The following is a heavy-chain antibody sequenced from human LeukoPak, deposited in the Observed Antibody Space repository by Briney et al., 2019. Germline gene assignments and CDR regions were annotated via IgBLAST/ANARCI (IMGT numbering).Heavy chain of an antibody. J-gene: IGHJ4*02. CDR3: AKDRVGAILYFDY. V-gene: IGHV3-53*01. CDR1: GFTVSSNY. D-gene: IGHD1-26*01. Sequence: GGSLRLSCAASGFTVSSNYMSWVRQAPGKGLEWVSIIYSGGTTDYAESVKGRFTISRDNSKNTLYLQMNSLRAEDTAVYYCAKDRVGAILYFDYWGQGTLVTVSS. CDR2: IYSGGTT.